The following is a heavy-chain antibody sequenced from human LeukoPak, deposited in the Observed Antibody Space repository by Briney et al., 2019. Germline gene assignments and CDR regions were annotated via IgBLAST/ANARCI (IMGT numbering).Heavy chain of an antibody. V-gene: IGHV3-11*01. CDR1: GFTFSDYY. D-gene: IGHD3-3*01. CDR3: ARPGYDFWSGLLGGTDY. J-gene: IGHJ4*02. CDR2: ISSSGSTI. Sequence: GGSLRLSCAASGFTFSDYYMSWIRQAPGKGLEWVSYISSSGSTIYYADSVKGRFTISRDNAKNSLYLQMNSLRAEDAAVYYCARPGYDFWSGLLGGTDYWGQGTLVTVSS.